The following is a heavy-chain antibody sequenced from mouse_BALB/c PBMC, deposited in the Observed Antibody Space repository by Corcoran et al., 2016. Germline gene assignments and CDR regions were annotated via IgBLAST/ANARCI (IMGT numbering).Heavy chain of an antibody. D-gene: IGHD2-1*01. V-gene: IGHV1S34*01. Sequence: LVKTGASVKISCKASGYSFTGYYMHWVKQSHGKSLEWIGYISCYNGATSYNQKFKGKATFTVDTSSSTAYMQFNSLTSEDSAVYYCARDDNYESYYFDYWGEGTTLTVSS. CDR2: ISCYNGAT. CDR3: ARDDNYESYYFDY. J-gene: IGHJ2*01. CDR1: GYSFTGYY.